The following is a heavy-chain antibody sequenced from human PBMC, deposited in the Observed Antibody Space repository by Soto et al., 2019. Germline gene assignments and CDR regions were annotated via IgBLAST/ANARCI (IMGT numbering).Heavy chain of an antibody. J-gene: IGHJ1*01. V-gene: IGHV3-48*02. CDR2: ISSSSSTI. D-gene: IGHD3-22*01. CDR3: ARDYPRAYYYDSSGSEYFQH. CDR1: GFTFSSYS. Sequence: GGSLRLSCAASGFTFSSYSMNWVRQAPGKGLEWVSYISSSSSTIYYADSVKGRFTISRDNAKNSLYLQMNSLGDEDTAVYYCARDYPRAYYYDSSGSEYFQHWGQGTLVTVSS.